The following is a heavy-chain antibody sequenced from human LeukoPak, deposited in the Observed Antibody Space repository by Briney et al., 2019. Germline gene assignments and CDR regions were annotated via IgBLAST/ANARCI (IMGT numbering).Heavy chain of an antibody. Sequence: PSETLSLTCTVSGGSISSYYWSWIRQPPGKGLEWIGYIYYSGSTNYNPSLKSRVTISVDTSKNQFSLKLSSATAADTAVYYCARDLGYNYDYWGQGTLVTVSS. D-gene: IGHD5-24*01. V-gene: IGHV4-59*01. J-gene: IGHJ4*02. CDR1: GGSISSYY. CDR3: ARDLGYNYDY. CDR2: IYYSGST.